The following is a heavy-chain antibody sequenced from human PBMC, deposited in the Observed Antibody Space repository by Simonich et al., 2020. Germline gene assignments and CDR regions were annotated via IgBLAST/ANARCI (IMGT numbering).Heavy chain of an antibody. D-gene: IGHD2-2*01. CDR2: ISSSSSYI. CDR3: AGGVYCSSTSCSTYYYYGMDV. V-gene: IGHV3-21*01. J-gene: IGHJ6*02. CDR1: GFTFSSYS. Sequence: EVQLVESGGGLVKPGGSLRLSCAASGFTFSSYSMNWVRQAPGKGLEWVSSISSSSSYIYYADSVKGRFTISRDKAKNSLYLQMNSLRAEYTAVYYCAGGVYCSSTSCSTYYYYGMDVWGQGTTVTVSS.